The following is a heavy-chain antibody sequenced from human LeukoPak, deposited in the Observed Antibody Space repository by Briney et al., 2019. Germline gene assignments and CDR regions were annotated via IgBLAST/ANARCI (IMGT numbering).Heavy chain of an antibody. Sequence: PGGSLRLSCAASGFTFSSYSMNWVRQAPGKGLEWVSYISSTSNTIYYADSVKGRFTISRDNAKNSLYLQMNSLRAEDTAVYYCARREGHVDTAIRFDYWGQGTLVTVSS. J-gene: IGHJ4*02. CDR3: ARREGHVDTAIRFDY. CDR1: GFTFSSYS. D-gene: IGHD5-18*01. CDR2: ISSTSNTI. V-gene: IGHV3-48*01.